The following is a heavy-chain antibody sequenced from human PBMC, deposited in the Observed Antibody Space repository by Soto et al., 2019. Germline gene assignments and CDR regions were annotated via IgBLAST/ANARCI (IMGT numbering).Heavy chain of an antibody. CDR3: ARGLLYDGAAFAI. V-gene: IGHV4-34*01. Sequence: PSETLSLTCAVYGGSFSGYYWSWIRQPPGKGLEWIGEINHSGSTNYNPSLKSRVTISVDTSKNQFSLKLSSVTAADTAVYYCARGLLYDGAAFAIWGQGTMVTVSS. J-gene: IGHJ3*02. CDR2: INHSGST. CDR1: GGSFSGYY. D-gene: IGHD3-16*01.